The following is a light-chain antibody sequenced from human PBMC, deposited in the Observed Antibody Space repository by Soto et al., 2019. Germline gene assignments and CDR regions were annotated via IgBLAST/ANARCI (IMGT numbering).Light chain of an antibody. V-gene: IGKV3-20*01. Sequence: EIVWTQSPGTLSLSPGERATLSCRASQSVSSSYLAWYQQKPGQAPRLLIYDASSRATGIPDRFSGSGSGTDFTLIISRLEPEDFAVYYCQQYGGSPPFTVGPGTKVDIK. CDR2: DAS. J-gene: IGKJ3*01. CDR3: QQYGGSPPFT. CDR1: QSVSSSY.